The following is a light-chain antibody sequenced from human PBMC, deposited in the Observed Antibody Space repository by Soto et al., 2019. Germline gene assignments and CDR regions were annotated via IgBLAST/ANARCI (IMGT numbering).Light chain of an antibody. Sequence: QSVLTQPPSASGTPGQRVTISCSGSSSNIGSNPVNWYQQLPGTAPKLLIYSNNQRPSGVLGRFSGSKSGTSASLAISGLQSEDEADYYCAAWDDSLNGFWVFGGGTKLTVL. V-gene: IGLV1-44*01. CDR1: SSNIGSNP. CDR3: AAWDDSLNGFWV. CDR2: SNN. J-gene: IGLJ3*02.